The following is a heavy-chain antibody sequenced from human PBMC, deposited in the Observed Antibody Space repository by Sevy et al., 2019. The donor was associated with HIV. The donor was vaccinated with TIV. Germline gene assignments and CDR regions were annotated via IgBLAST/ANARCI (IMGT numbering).Heavy chain of an antibody. CDR3: ALERLSSDVSEYFQN. V-gene: IGHV3-30-3*01. Sequence: GGSLRLSCAASGFTFNRYSLHWVRQAPGKGLEWVATISFDATNKHYPDSVKGRFTISRDNFQNSLFLQMDSLRPEDTAVYYCALERLSSDVSEYFQNWGQGTLVTVSS. D-gene: IGHD1-1*01. CDR2: ISFDATNK. J-gene: IGHJ1*01. CDR1: GFTFNRYS.